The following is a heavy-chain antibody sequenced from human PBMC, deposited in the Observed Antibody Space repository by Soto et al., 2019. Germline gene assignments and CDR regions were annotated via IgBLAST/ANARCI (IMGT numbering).Heavy chain of an antibody. CDR3: ARDPAAGVTYNWFDP. Sequence: QVQLVESGGGVVQPGRSVRLSCAASGFTFSSYGMHWVRQAPGKGLEWVAVIWYDGSNKYYADSVKGRFTISRDNSKNTLYLQMNSLRAEDTAVYYCARDPAAGVTYNWFDPWGQGTLVTVSS. J-gene: IGHJ5*02. CDR2: IWYDGSNK. V-gene: IGHV3-33*01. CDR1: GFTFSSYG. D-gene: IGHD6-13*01.